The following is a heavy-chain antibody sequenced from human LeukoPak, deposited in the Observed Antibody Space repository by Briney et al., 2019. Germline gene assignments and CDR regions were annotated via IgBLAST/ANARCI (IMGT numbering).Heavy chain of an antibody. Sequence: ASVKVSCKASGYTFTSFGITWVRQAPGQGLEWMGWISVHNGNTNYAQKFQDRVTMTTDTSTSTAYMELRSLRSDDTAVYFCARSRWELPVPTDHWGQGTLVTVSS. J-gene: IGHJ4*02. D-gene: IGHD1-26*01. V-gene: IGHV1-18*01. CDR1: GYTFTSFG. CDR2: ISVHNGNT. CDR3: ARSRWELPVPTDH.